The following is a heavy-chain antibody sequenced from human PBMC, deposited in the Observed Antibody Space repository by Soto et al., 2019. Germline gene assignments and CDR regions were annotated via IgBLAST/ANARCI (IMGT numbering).Heavy chain of an antibody. Sequence: GASVKVSCKASGYTFTSYGISWVRQAPGQGLEWMGWISAYNGNTNYAQKLQGRVTMTTDTSTSTAYMELRSLRSDDTAVYYCARPRTRIITSQNIVMDPLIDYWGQGTLVTVSS. J-gene: IGHJ4*02. CDR3: ARPRTRIITSQNIVMDPLIDY. CDR1: GYTFTSYG. V-gene: IGHV1-18*01. D-gene: IGHD3-10*01. CDR2: ISAYNGNT.